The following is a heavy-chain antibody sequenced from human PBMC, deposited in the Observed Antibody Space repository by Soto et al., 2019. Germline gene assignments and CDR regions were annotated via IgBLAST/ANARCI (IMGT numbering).Heavy chain of an antibody. V-gene: IGHV3-72*01. CDR1: GFIFSDHY. D-gene: IGHD1-26*01. CDR3: TRISLVGATGGRYFDY. CDR2: SKNKANSYTT. Sequence: VQLVESGGGLVQPGGSLRLSCAASGFIFSDHYMDWVRQAPGKGLEWVGRSKNKANSYTTEYAASVKGRFTISRDDSKTSLYLRMNSLKTEDTAVYYCTRISLVGATGGRYFDYWGQGTLLTVSS. J-gene: IGHJ4*02.